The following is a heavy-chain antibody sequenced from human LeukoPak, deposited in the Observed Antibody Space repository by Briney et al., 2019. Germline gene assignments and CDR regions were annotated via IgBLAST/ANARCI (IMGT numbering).Heavy chain of an antibody. J-gene: IGHJ3*02. CDR3: ARDRLHLPWAFDI. CDR2: ISYDGSNK. Sequence: PGGSLRLSCAASGFTFSSYGMHWVRQAPGKGLEWVAVISYDGSNKYYADSVKGRFTISRDNAKNSLYLQMNSLRAEDTAVYYCARDRLHLPWAFDIWGQGTMVTVSS. CDR1: GFTFSSYG. D-gene: IGHD6-6*01. V-gene: IGHV3-30*03.